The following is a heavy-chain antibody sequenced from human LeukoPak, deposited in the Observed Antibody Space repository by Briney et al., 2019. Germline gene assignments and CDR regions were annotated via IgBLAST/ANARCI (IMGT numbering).Heavy chain of an antibody. Sequence: SETLSLTCTVSGYSISSGYDWGWIRQPPGKGLEWIGSMYYSGSTNYNPSLKSRVTISVDTSKNQCSLKLSSVTAADTAVYYCARFPLGYCSGGSCRDAFDIWGQGTMVTVSS. CDR2: MYYSGST. J-gene: IGHJ3*02. D-gene: IGHD2-15*01. CDR1: GYSISSGYD. V-gene: IGHV4-38-2*02. CDR3: ARFPLGYCSGGSCRDAFDI.